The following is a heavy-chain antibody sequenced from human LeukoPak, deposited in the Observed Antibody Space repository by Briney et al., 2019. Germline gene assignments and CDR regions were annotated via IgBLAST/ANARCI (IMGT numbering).Heavy chain of an antibody. Sequence: SHTLSLNYTVYGHSISSYYWNWIRQPPGKGLEWLGYIYYSGSTNYNPSLNNRVTISVDTSKNLFSLKLSSVTAADTAVYYCARLYSSSLGRVFDYWGPGTLVTVS. V-gene: IGHV4-59*01. CDR3: ARLYSSSLGRVFDY. D-gene: IGHD6-13*01. J-gene: IGHJ4*02. CDR2: IYYSGST. CDR1: GHSISSYY.